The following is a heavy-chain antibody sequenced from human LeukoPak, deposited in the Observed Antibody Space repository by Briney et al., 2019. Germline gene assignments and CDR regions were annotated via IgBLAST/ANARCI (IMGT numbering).Heavy chain of an antibody. D-gene: IGHD3-10*01. CDR3: ARDANSVWFGEARFDP. J-gene: IGHJ5*02. CDR2: ISAYNGNT. Sequence: GASVKVSCKASGYTFTSYGISWVRQAPGQGLEWMGWISAYNGNTNYAQKLQGRVTMTTDTSTSTAYMELRSLRSDDTAVYYCARDANSVWFGEARFDPWGQGTLVTVSS. V-gene: IGHV1-18*04. CDR1: GYTFTSYG.